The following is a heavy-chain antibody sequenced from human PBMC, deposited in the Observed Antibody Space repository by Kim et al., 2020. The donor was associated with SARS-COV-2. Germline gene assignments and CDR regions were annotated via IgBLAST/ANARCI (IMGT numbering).Heavy chain of an antibody. Sequence: SDGSTFYTDSVRGRFTISRDNSKNTVYLQMNSLRVEDTAVYYCARDVAPFYWGQGTLVTVSS. CDR2: SDGST. J-gene: IGHJ4*02. V-gene: IGHV3-66*01. CDR3: ARDVAPFY.